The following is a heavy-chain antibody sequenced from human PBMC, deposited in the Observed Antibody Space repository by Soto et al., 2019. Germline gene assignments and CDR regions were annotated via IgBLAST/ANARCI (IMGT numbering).Heavy chain of an antibody. CDR3: ARTNGDYGDAFDI. D-gene: IGHD4-17*01. Sequence: QVQLQESGPGLVKPSQTLSLTCTVSGGSISSGGYYWSWIRQHPGKGLEWIGYIYYSGSTYYNPSLKSRVTISVDTSKNHCSLKLSSVTAADTAVYYCARTNGDYGDAFDIWGQGTMVTVSS. CDR1: GGSISSGGYY. CDR2: IYYSGST. J-gene: IGHJ3*02. V-gene: IGHV4-31*03.